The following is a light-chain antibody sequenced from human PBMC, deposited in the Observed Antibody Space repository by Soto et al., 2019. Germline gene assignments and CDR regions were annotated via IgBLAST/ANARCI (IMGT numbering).Light chain of an antibody. CDR2: SNN. J-gene: IGLJ1*01. V-gene: IGLV1-44*01. CDR1: SSKIGSKT. CDR3: AAWDASMNALV. Sequence: VLTQPPSASWTPGERVTISCSGSSSKIGSKTVSWYQQVPGTAPNLVIYSNNQRPSGVPDRLSGSKSGTAASLATSGLQSHDEADYYCAAWDASMNALVFGTGTKGPVL.